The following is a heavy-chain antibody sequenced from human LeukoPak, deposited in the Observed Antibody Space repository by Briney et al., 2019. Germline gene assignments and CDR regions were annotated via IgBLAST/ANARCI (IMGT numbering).Heavy chain of an antibody. Sequence: SETLSLTCTVSGGSIRSYHWSWIRQPAGKGLEWIGRIYTSGNTNYNPSLRSRITMSVDTSKNQFSLKLSSVTAADTAVYYCARDPYGVEGKNYFDYWGQGTLVTVSS. CDR1: GGSIRSYH. V-gene: IGHV4-4*07. CDR2: IYTSGNT. CDR3: ARDPYGVEGKNYFDY. J-gene: IGHJ4*02. D-gene: IGHD4-17*01.